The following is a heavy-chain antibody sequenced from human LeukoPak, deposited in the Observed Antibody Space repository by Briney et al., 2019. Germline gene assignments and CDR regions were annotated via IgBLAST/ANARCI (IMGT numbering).Heavy chain of an antibody. CDR3: ARDRSGSSSYYSAFDF. D-gene: IGHD3-22*01. J-gene: IGHJ3*01. CDR1: GGSISSHY. CDR2: IYTSGSP. Sequence: SETLSLTCTVSGGSISSHYWSWIRQPAGEGLEWIGRIYTSGSPNYNPSLKSRVTMSIDTSKNQFFLNLTSVTAADTAVYYCARDRSGSSSYYSAFDFWGRGTMVTASS. V-gene: IGHV4-4*07.